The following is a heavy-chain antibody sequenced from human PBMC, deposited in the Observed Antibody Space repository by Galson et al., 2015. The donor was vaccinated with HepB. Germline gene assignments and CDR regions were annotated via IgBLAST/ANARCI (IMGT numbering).Heavy chain of an antibody. Sequence: LSLTCTVSGGSVSSGSYYWSWIRQPPGKGLEWIGYIYYSGSTNYNPSLKSRVTISVDTSKNQFSLKLSSVTAADTAVYYCASGQYYFDYWGQGTLVTVSS. CDR2: IYYSGST. V-gene: IGHV4-61*01. J-gene: IGHJ4*02. CDR1: GGSVSSGSYY. CDR3: ASGQYYFDY. D-gene: IGHD5-24*01.